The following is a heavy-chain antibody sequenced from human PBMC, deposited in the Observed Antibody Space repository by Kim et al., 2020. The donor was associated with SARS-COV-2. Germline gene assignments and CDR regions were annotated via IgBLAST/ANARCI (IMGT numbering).Heavy chain of an antibody. J-gene: IGHJ4*02. CDR2: DESNK. V-gene: IGHV3-33*01. CDR3: ARGSAVIDY. Sequence: DESNKYYADSVKGRFTISRDNSKNTLYLQMNSLRAEDTAVYYCARGSAVIDYWGQGTLVTVSS. D-gene: IGHD6-25*01.